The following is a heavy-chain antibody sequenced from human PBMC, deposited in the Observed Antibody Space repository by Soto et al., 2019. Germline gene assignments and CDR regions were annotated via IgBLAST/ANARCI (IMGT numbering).Heavy chain of an antibody. CDR1: GGTFSSYS. Sequence: SVKVSCKASGGTFSSYSISWVRQAPGQGLEWMGGIIPIFGTANYAQKFQGRVTITADESTSTAYMELSSMSSEDTAVYYCARDFPYSSSSSSYYYGMDVWGQGTTVTVSS. D-gene: IGHD6-6*01. J-gene: IGHJ6*02. V-gene: IGHV1-69*13. CDR2: IIPIFGTA. CDR3: ARDFPYSSSSSSYYYGMDV.